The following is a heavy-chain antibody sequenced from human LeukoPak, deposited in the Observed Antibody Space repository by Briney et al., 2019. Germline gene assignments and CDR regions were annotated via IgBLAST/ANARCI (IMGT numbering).Heavy chain of an antibody. V-gene: IGHV1-2*02. CDR3: ARDRGSGSFYGY. CDR2: IVPNSGGT. D-gene: IGHD3-10*01. Sequence: ASVKVSCKASGYTFTSYGISWVRQAPGQGLEWMGWIVPNSGGTRYAQKFQGRVTMTRDTSISTAYMELSSLTSDDTAVYYCARDRGSGSFYGYWGQGTLVTVSS. J-gene: IGHJ4*02. CDR1: GYTFTSYG.